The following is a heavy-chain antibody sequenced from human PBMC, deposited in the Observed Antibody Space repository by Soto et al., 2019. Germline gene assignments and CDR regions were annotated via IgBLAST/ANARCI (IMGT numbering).Heavy chain of an antibody. Sequence: EVQLLESGGGLVQPGGSLRLSCAASGFTFSSYAMSWVRQAPGKGLEWVSAISGSGGSTYYADSVKGRFTISRDNSKNKLYLQMNSLRAEDTAVYYCASQYSSSWYKGWYFQHWGQGTLVTVSS. J-gene: IGHJ1*01. CDR1: GFTFSSYA. CDR2: ISGSGGST. D-gene: IGHD6-13*01. CDR3: ASQYSSSWYKGWYFQH. V-gene: IGHV3-23*01.